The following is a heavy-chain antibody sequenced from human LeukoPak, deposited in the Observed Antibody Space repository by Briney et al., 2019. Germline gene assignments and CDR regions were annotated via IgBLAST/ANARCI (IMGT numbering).Heavy chain of an antibody. CDR3: ARDVTDYGADGDAFDI. V-gene: IGHV1-2*04. J-gene: IGHJ3*02. CDR2: INPNSGGT. Sequence: ASVKVSCKASGGTFSSYAISWVRQAPGQGLEWMGWINPNSGGTNYAQKFQGWVTMTRDTSISTAYMELSRLRSDDTAVYYCARDVTDYGADGDAFDIWGQGTMVTVSS. D-gene: IGHD4-17*01. CDR1: GGTFSSYA.